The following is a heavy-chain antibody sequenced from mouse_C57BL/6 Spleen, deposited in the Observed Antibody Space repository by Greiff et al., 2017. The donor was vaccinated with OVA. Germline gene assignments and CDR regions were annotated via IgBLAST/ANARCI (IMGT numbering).Heavy chain of an antibody. CDR2: ISSGGDYI. Sequence: EVKLLESGEGLVKPGGSLKLSCAASGFTFSSYAMSWVRQTPEKRLEWVAYISSGGDYIYYADTVKGRFTISRDNARNTLYLQMSSLKSEDTAMYYCTRSLDSSGYAWFAYWGQGTLVTVSA. D-gene: IGHD3-2*02. CDR3: TRSLDSSGYAWFAY. J-gene: IGHJ3*01. CDR1: GFTFSSYA. V-gene: IGHV5-9-1*02.